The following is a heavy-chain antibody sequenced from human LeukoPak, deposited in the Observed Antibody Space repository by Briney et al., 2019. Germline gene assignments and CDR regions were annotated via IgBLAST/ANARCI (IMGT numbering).Heavy chain of an antibody. CDR3: ARNYDFWSGYYERLGYYYGMDV. D-gene: IGHD3-3*01. Sequence: SETLSLTCAVYGGSFSGYYWSWIRQPPGKGLEWIGEINHSGSTNYNPSLKSRVTISVDTSKNQFSLKLSSVTAADTAVYYCARNYDFWSGYYERLGYYYGMDVWGQGTTVTVFS. CDR1: GGSFSGYY. V-gene: IGHV4-34*01. CDR2: INHSGST. J-gene: IGHJ6*02.